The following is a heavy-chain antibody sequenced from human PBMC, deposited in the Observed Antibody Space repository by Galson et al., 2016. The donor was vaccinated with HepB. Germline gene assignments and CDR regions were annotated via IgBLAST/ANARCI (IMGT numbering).Heavy chain of an antibody. V-gene: IGHV3-23*01. J-gene: IGHJ3*02. Sequence: SLRLSCAASGFIFSDYPMSWVRQAPGKGLEWVSAISGSAYSTYYVDSVKGRFTISRDNSKNTLYLQMNSLRAEDTAVYYCAKAVVIITSAFDIWGQGTMVTVSS. CDR1: GFIFSDYP. D-gene: IGHD3-22*01. CDR2: ISGSAYST. CDR3: AKAVVIITSAFDI.